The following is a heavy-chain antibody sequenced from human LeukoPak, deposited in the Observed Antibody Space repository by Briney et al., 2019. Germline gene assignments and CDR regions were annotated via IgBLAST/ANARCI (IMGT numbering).Heavy chain of an antibody. CDR3: ATSYYDFWSGYDY. J-gene: IGHJ4*02. CDR2: INPNSGGT. D-gene: IGHD3-3*01. V-gene: IGHV1-2*02. CDR1: GYTFTGYY. Sequence: ASVKVSCKASGYTFTGYYMDWVRQAPGQGLEWMGWINPNSGGTNYAQKFQGRVTMTRDTSISTAYMELSRLRSDDTAVYYCATSYYDFWSGYDYWGQGTLVTVSS.